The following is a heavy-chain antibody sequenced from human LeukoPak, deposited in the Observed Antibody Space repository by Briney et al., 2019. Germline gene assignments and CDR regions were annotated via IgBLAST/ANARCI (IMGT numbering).Heavy chain of an antibody. V-gene: IGHV3-11*04. CDR3: ARDVRYSCYEVIDF. D-gene: IGHD5-12*01. Sequence: GGSLRLSCAASGFTFSDYYMNWVRQAPGKGVEWGSCISGRGDYIYYADSVKGRFTISRDNTRNSVYLQMNSLRAEDTAVYYCARDVRYSCYEVIDFWGQGSLVTVSS. CDR2: ISGRGDYI. CDR1: GFTFSDYY. J-gene: IGHJ4*02.